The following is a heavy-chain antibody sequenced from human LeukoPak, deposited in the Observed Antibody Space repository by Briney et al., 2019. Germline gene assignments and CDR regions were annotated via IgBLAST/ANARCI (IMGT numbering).Heavy chain of an antibody. CDR1: GYTFTSYW. Sequence: GASVKVSCKASGYTFTSYWIGWVRQMPGKGLEWMGIIYPGDSDTRYSPSFQGQVTISADKSISTAYLQWSSLKASDTAMYYCARHGDSSGYYYPDGYWGQGTLVTVSS. CDR2: IYPGDSDT. J-gene: IGHJ4*02. CDR3: ARHGDSSGYYYPDGY. D-gene: IGHD3-22*01. V-gene: IGHV5-51*01.